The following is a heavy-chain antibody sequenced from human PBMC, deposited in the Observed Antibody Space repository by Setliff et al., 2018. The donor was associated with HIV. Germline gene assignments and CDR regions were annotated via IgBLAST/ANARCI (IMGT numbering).Heavy chain of an antibody. CDR2: ISYIGYT. J-gene: IGHJ5*02. V-gene: IGHV4-31*03. CDR1: GDSINSGGYH. D-gene: IGHD3-22*01. CDR3: ARELRRFDTSDTAPHNWFDP. Sequence: PSETLSLTCTVSGDSINSGGYHWTWTRQHPGKSLEWIGYISYIGYTYYNPALKSRLTISLYTSKNQFSLKLSSVTAADTAVYYCARELRRFDTSDTAPHNWFDPWGQGTLVTAPQ.